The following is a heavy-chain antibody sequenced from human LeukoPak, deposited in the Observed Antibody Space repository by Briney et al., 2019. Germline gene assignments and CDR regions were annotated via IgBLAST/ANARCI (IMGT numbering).Heavy chain of an antibody. D-gene: IGHD3-3*01. CDR1: GGSFSGYY. CDR2: INHSGST. Sequence: PSETLSLTCAVYGGSFSGYYWSWIRQPPGKGLEWIGEINHSGSTNYNPSLKSRVTISVDTSKNQFSPKLSSVTAADTAVYYCARRYYDFWSGYYGNYFDYWGQGTLVTVSS. J-gene: IGHJ4*02. CDR3: ARRYYDFWSGYYGNYFDY. V-gene: IGHV4-34*01.